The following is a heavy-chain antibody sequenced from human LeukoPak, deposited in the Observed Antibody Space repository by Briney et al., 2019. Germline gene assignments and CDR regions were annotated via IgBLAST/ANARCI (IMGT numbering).Heavy chain of an antibody. CDR1: GYTFSNND. CDR2: ISVYNGNI. CDR3: ARDPGPNWFDP. J-gene: IGHJ5*02. D-gene: IGHD3-10*01. V-gene: IGHV1-18*01. Sequence: ASVKVSCKASGYTFSNNDINWVRQATGQGLEWVGWISVYNGNINYAQKFQDRVTMTTDTSTSTAYMELRSLRSDDTAVYNCARDPGPNWFDPWGQGALVTVSS.